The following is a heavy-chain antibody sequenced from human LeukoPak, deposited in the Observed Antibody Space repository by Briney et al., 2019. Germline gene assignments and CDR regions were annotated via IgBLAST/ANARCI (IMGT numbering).Heavy chain of an antibody. CDR2: IIPIFGTA. CDR3: GRGGTRGVLDFDY. J-gene: IGHJ4*02. D-gene: IGHD3-10*01. V-gene: IGHV1-69*05. Sequence: ASVTVSCKASGGTFSSYAISWVRQAPGQGLEWMGGIIPIFGTANYEQKFQGTVTITTDESTSIAYMEVSSLRSEDRAVYYCGRGGTRGVLDFDYGGQGTLVTVSA. CDR1: GGTFSSYA.